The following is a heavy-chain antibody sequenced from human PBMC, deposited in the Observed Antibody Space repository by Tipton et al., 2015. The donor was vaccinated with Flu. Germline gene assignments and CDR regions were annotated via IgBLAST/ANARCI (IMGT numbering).Heavy chain of an antibody. J-gene: IGHJ4*02. CDR3: ASSVVAGVDY. D-gene: IGHD2-21*01. V-gene: IGHV4-39*07. CDR2: IYYSGTT. CDR1: GGSISTSNYY. Sequence: TLSLTCTVSGGSISTSNYYWDWIRQPPGKGLEWIGNIYYSGTTSYNPSLQSRVTISIYTSNNQFSLRLSSVTAADTAVYYCASSVVAGVDYWGQGALVTVSS.